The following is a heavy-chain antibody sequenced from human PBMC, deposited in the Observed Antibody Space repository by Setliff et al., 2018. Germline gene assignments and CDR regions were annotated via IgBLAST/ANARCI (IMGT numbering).Heavy chain of an antibody. J-gene: IGHJ4*01. V-gene: IGHV1-69*05. CDR1: GGFSTHA. CDR2: IIPILGTT. CDR3: ASALIRRVDVAGKSQFDY. D-gene: IGHD2-21*01. Sequence: SVKVSCKASGGFSTHAISWVRQVPGQGLEWMGGIIPILGTTDYAQNFQGRVTITTDESTSSAYLEMNNLRSEDTAVYYCASALIRRVDVAGKSQFDYWGQGTLVTVSS.